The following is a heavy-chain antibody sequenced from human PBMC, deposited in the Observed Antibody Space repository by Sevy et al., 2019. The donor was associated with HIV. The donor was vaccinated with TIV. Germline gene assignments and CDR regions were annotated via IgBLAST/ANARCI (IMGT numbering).Heavy chain of an antibody. CDR2: VSGSGGST. J-gene: IGHJ3*02. V-gene: IGHV3-23*01. CDR1: GFTFSSYA. D-gene: IGHD1-26*01. Sequence: GGSLRLSCAASGFTFSSYAMSWVRLAPGKGLEWVSAVSGSGGSTDYADSVKGRFTISRDNSKNTLYLQMNSLRAEDTAVYYCAIDLVPVGVLGAFDIWGQGTMVTVSS. CDR3: AIDLVPVGVLGAFDI.